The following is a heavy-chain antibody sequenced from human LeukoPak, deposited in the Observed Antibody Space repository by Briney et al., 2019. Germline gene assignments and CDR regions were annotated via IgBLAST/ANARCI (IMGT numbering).Heavy chain of an antibody. V-gene: IGHV3-30*04. CDR2: ISYGGSNK. CDR1: GFTFSSYA. CDR3: ARGIGTRYYYDSSGYLDY. D-gene: IGHD3-22*01. Sequence: GRSLRLSCAASGFTFSSYAMHWVRQAPGKGLEWVAVISYGGSNKYYADSVKGRFTISRDNSKNTLYLQMNSLRAEDTAVYYCARGIGTRYYYDSSGYLDYWGQGTLVTVSS. J-gene: IGHJ4*02.